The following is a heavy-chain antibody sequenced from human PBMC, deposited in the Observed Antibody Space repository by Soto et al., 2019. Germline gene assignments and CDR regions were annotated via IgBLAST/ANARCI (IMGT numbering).Heavy chain of an antibody. V-gene: IGHV4-59*01. J-gene: IGHJ4*02. D-gene: IGHD4-17*01. CDR1: GSSISGFY. CDR3: ARVGGYYGDYPNFDY. CDR2: IHYSGST. Sequence: LETLSLTCIVSGSSISGFYWSWIRQPPGKGLEWIGNIHYSGSTNYNPSRKSRVTISVDMSKNQFSLKVNSVTAADTAVYYCARVGGYYGDYPNFDYWGQGXLVTVSS.